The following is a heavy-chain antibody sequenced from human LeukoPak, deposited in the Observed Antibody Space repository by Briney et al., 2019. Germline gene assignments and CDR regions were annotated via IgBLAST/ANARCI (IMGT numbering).Heavy chain of an antibody. CDR3: AKDQHSIVATSYFDY. D-gene: IGHD5-12*01. J-gene: IGHJ4*02. Sequence: GGSLRLSGAASGFTFDDYAMHWVRQAPGKGLEWVSGISWNSGSIGYADSVKGRFTISRDNAKNSLYLQMNSLRAEDTALYYCAKDQHSIVATSYFDYWGQGTLVTVSS. CDR2: ISWNSGSI. CDR1: GFTFDDYA. V-gene: IGHV3-9*01.